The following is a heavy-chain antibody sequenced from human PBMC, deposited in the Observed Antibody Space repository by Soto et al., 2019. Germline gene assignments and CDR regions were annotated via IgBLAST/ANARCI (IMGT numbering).Heavy chain of an antibody. Sequence: GGSLRLSCAASGFTVSSYSMNWVRQAPGKGLECVSDISSSSSAIYYGDAVKGRFTHSTDNPKRTLYVQMNSLRDEDTAVYYCARSSWYDYWGQGTLVNVCS. CDR2: ISSSSSAI. CDR1: GFTVSSYS. CDR3: ARSSWYDY. J-gene: IGHJ4*02. V-gene: IGHV3-48*02. D-gene: IGHD6-19*01.